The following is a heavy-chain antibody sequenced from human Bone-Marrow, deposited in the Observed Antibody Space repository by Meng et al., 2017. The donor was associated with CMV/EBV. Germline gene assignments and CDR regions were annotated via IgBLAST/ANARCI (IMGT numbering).Heavy chain of an antibody. V-gene: IGHV3-7*01. J-gene: IGHJ6*02. CDR1: GFTFSSYW. CDR2: IKQDGSEK. Sequence: GESLKISCAASGFTFSSYWMSWVRQAPGKGLEWVANIKQDGSEKYYVDSVKGRFTISRDNAKNSLYLQMNSLRAEDTAVYYCARDGLELRYYYYGMDVWGQGTMATVSS. D-gene: IGHD1-7*01. CDR3: ARDGLELRYYYYGMDV.